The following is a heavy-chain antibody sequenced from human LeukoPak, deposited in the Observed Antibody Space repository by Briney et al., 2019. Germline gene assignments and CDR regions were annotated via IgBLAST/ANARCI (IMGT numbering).Heavy chain of an antibody. CDR1: GFTFSSYG. CDR2: ISGSGGST. V-gene: IGHV3-23*01. J-gene: IGHJ4*02. Sequence: GGSLRLSCAASGFTFSSYGMSWVRQAPGKGLEWVSAISGSGGSTYYADSVKGRFTISRDNSKNTLYLQMNSLRAEDTAVYYCAKGDSSGWYGAYYFDYWGQGTLVTVSS. CDR3: AKGDSSGWYGAYYFDY. D-gene: IGHD6-19*01.